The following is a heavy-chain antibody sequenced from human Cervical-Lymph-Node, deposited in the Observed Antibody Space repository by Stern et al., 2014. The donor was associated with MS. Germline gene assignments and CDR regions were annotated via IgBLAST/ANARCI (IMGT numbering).Heavy chain of an antibody. J-gene: IGHJ6*02. CDR3: ATRATVTVGIMDV. CDR1: GGTFSGQA. V-gene: IGHV1-69*01. Sequence: VQLVESGAEVKKPGSSVKVSCKASGGTFSGQAINWVRQAPGQGLEWMGGIIPILATPNYAQRFQDRVTITADASTRTVYMELGSLRSDDTAVYYCATRATVTVGIMDVWGQGTKVTVSS. D-gene: IGHD4-17*01. CDR2: IIPILATP.